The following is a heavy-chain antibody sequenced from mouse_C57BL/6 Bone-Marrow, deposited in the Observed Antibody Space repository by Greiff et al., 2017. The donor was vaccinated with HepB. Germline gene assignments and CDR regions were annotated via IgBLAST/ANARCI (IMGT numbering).Heavy chain of an antibody. D-gene: IGHD1-1*02. J-gene: IGHJ4*01. V-gene: IGHV10-1*01. Sequence: EVQWVESGGGLVQPKGSLKLSCAASGFSFNTYAMNWVRQAPGKGLEWVARIRSKSNNYATYYADSVKDRFTISRDDSESMLYLQMNNLKTEDTAMYYCVRRGALFEAMDYWGQGTSVTVSS. CDR3: VRRGALFEAMDY. CDR2: IRSKSNNYAT. CDR1: GFSFNTYA.